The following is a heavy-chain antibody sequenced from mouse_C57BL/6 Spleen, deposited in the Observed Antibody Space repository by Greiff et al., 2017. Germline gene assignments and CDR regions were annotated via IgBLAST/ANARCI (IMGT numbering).Heavy chain of an antibody. CDR1: GYAFSSYW. V-gene: IGHV1-80*01. CDR3: ATGGYGNAWFAY. D-gene: IGHD1-1*01. Sequence: VQRVESGAELVKPGASVKISCKASGYAFSSYWMNWVKQRPGKGLEWIGQIYPGDGDTNYNGKFKGKATLTADKSSSTAYMQLSSLTSEDSAVYFCATGGYGNAWFAYWGQGTLVTVSA. J-gene: IGHJ3*01. CDR2: IYPGDGDT.